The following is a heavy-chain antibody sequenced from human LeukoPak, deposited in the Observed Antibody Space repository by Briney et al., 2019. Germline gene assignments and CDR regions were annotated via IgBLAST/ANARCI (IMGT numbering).Heavy chain of an antibody. Sequence: GGSLRLSCAASGFTFSSYGMNWVRQAPGKGLEWVSLISSTGSYIYYADSVKGRFTISRDNAKNSLYLQMNSLRADDTAVYYCATAGCFSCYSDYWGQGTLVTVSS. V-gene: IGHV3-21*01. CDR3: ATAGCFSCYSDY. D-gene: IGHD2-15*01. CDR2: ISSTGSYI. J-gene: IGHJ4*02. CDR1: GFTFSSYG.